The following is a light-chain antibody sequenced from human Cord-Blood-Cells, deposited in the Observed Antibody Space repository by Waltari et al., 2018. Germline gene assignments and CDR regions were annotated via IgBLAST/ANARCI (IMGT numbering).Light chain of an antibody. Sequence: SYVLTQPPSVSVAPGKTARITCGGNNIGSKSVHWYQQKPGQAPVLVIYYASDRPSGIPERFSGSNSGNTATLTISRVEAGDEADYYCRVWDSSSDHPVFGGGTKLTVL. V-gene: IGLV3-21*04. CDR3: RVWDSSSDHPV. CDR1: NIGSKS. J-gene: IGLJ3*02. CDR2: YAS.